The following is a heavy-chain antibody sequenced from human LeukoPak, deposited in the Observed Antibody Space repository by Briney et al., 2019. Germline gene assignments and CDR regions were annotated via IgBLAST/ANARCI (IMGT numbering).Heavy chain of an antibody. CDR2: ISGSGGST. V-gene: IGHV3-23*01. J-gene: IGHJ4*02. CDR3: AKDGSLGYSGPQKFDS. Sequence: PGGSLRLSCAGSGFTFSDYCMTWVRQTPGKGLEWVSSISGSGGSTYFDDSVKGRFTISRENYNSTMYLQMNSLRVEDTDVYHCAKDGSLGYSGPQKFDSWGQGTQVTVSS. CDR1: GFTFSDYC. D-gene: IGHD1-26*01.